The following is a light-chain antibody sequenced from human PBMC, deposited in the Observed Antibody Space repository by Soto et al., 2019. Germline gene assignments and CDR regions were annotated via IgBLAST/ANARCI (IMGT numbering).Light chain of an antibody. CDR3: QQSYSTPSWT. J-gene: IGKJ1*01. V-gene: IGKV1-39*01. CDR2: AAS. Sequence: DIQMTQSPSSLSASVVDRATITCLASQSIGTYLHWYQQKPGKAPKLLIYAASTLQSGVPSRFSGSGSGTDFTLTISSLQPEDFATYYCQQSYSTPSWTFGQGTKVDIK. CDR1: QSIGTY.